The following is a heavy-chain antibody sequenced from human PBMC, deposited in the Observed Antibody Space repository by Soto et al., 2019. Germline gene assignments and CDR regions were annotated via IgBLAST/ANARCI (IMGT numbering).Heavy chain of an antibody. Sequence: QVQLQESGPGLVKPSQTLSLTCTVSGGSISSGGYYWSWIRQHPGKCLEWIGYSDYSGSTYYNPSLKSRVTISGETSKNQFSLKISSVTAADTAVYYCARLAADDAFDIWGQGTMVTVSS. D-gene: IGHD6-13*01. J-gene: IGHJ3*02. V-gene: IGHV4-31*03. CDR1: GGSISSGGYY. CDR2: SDYSGST. CDR3: ARLAADDAFDI.